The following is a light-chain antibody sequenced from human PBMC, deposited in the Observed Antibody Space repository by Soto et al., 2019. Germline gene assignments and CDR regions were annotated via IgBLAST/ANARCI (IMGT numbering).Light chain of an antibody. CDR3: QQYNDRPRT. Sequence: ELVMTQSPAPLSVSPGARATLSCRASQCVSTNFAWYQQRPGQAPRLLIYGASTRAIGVPARFSGSGSGTEFTLTISSLQSEDFAVYYCQQYNDRPRTFGQGTKVDIK. J-gene: IGKJ1*01. CDR1: QCVSTN. V-gene: IGKV3-15*01. CDR2: GAS.